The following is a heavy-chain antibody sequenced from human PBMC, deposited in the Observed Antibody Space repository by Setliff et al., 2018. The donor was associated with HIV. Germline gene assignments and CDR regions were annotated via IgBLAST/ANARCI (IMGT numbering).Heavy chain of an antibody. D-gene: IGHD3-22*01. Sequence: SETLSLTCAVHGGSFSSYYWSWIRQPAGKGLEWIGHIHTSGNTNNNPSLKSRVTISVDTSKNQLSLSLTSVTAADTAVYYCARVRLTMIMMVDYFDQWGQGTLVTVSS. CDR1: GGSFSSYY. J-gene: IGHJ4*02. V-gene: IGHV4-59*10. CDR2: IHTSGNT. CDR3: ARVRLTMIMMVDYFDQ.